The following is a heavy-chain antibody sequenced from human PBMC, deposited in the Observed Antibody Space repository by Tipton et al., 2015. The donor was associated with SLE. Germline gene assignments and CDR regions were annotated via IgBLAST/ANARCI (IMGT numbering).Heavy chain of an antibody. CDR1: GFTFSSYW. J-gene: IGHJ4*02. CDR2: IKQNGSEK. CDR3: ARDGESGNDFWLGY. V-gene: IGHV3-7*01. D-gene: IGHD3-3*01. Sequence: SLRLSCAASGFTFSSYWMSWVRQAPGKGLECVANIKQNGSEKYYVDSVKGRFTISRDNAKNSLYLQMNSLRAEHTAVYYCARDGESGNDFWLGYWGQGTLVTVSS.